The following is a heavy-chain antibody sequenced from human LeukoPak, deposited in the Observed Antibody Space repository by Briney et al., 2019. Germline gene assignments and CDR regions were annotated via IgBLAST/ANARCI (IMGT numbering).Heavy chain of an antibody. CDR2: ISSSGRTI. V-gene: IGHV3-11*01. Sequence: PGGSLRLSCAASGFTFSDYYMSWIRQAPGKGLEWVSYISSSGRTIYYADSVKGRFTISRDNAKNTLYLKMNSLRAEDTAVYYCARSGTFWNYPLLDYWGQGTLVTVSS. CDR3: ARSGTFWNYPLLDY. J-gene: IGHJ4*02. D-gene: IGHD1-7*01. CDR1: GFTFSDYY.